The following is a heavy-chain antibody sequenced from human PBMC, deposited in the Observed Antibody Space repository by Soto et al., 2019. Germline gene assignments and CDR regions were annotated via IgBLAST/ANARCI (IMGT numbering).Heavy chain of an antibody. Sequence: QVQLQQWGAGLLKPSETLSLTCAVYGGSFSGYYWSWIRQPPGKGLEWIGEINHSGSTNYNPSLKSRVTISVDTSKNQFSLKLSYVTAADTAVYYCARGDFWSVETTWYFDRWGRGTLVTVSS. CDR3: ARGDFWSVETTWYFDR. J-gene: IGHJ2*01. D-gene: IGHD3-3*01. V-gene: IGHV4-34*01. CDR2: INHSGST. CDR1: GGSFSGYY.